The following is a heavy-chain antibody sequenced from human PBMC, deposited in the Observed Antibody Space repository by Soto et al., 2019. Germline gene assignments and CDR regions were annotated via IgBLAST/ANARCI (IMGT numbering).Heavy chain of an antibody. J-gene: IGHJ6*02. CDR1: GFTFSSYG. CDR3: AREVLVRGIKYHGMDV. D-gene: IGHD3-10*01. CDR2: IWYDGSNK. Sequence: QVQLVESGGGVVQPGRSLSLSCAASGFTFSSYGIHWVRQAPCKGLEWVAVIWYDGSNKYYADSVKGRFTISRDNSKNTLYLQMNSLRAEDTAVYYCAREVLVRGIKYHGMDVWGQGTTVTVSS. V-gene: IGHV3-33*01.